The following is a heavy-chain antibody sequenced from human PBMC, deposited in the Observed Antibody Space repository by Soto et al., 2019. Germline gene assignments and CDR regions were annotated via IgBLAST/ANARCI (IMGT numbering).Heavy chain of an antibody. D-gene: IGHD5-18*01. Sequence: SQTLSLTCAISGDSVSSNSAAWNWIRQSPSRGLEWLGRTYYRSKWYNDYAVSVKSRITINPDTSKNQFSLQLNSVTPEDTAVYYCARAGDTAMVKSPWGFDYWGQGTLVTVSS. J-gene: IGHJ4*02. CDR2: TYYRSKWYN. CDR3: ARAGDTAMVKSPWGFDY. CDR1: GDSVSSNSAA. V-gene: IGHV6-1*01.